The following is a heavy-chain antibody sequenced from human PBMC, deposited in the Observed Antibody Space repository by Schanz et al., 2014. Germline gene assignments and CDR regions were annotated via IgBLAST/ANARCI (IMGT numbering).Heavy chain of an antibody. CDR1: GLTFTSAW. V-gene: IGHV3-15*01. CDR2: IKSKFDGATT. J-gene: IGHJ4*02. D-gene: IGHD6-13*01. Sequence: EVQLVESGGGLVKPGGSLRLSCATSGLTFTSAWMSWVRQAPGKGLEWVGRIKSKFDGATTDYVAPVKGRFSISRDDSTNTLYLQMSSLRAEDTAVYYCAKSQGSSFDSWGQGTLVTVSS. CDR3: AKSQGSSFDS.